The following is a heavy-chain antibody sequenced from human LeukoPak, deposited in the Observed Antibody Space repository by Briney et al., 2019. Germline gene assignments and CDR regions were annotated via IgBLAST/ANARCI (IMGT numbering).Heavy chain of an antibody. CDR2: IGSDNKP. Sequence: PGGSLRLSCEASGFTFSAYAMTWVRQAPGQGLEWVSSIGSDNKPHYSESVKGRFAISRDNSKSMLFLQLNSLRAEDTAVYFCARGASRAFDIWGQGTIVTVSS. CDR1: GFTFSAYA. V-gene: IGHV3-23*05. CDR3: ARGASRAFDI. J-gene: IGHJ3*02.